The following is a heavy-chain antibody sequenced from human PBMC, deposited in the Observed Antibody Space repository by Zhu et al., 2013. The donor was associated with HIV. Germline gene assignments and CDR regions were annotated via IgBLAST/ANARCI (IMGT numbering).Heavy chain of an antibody. CDR1: GYTFTGYY. Sequence: QVQLVQSGAEVKKPGASVKVSCKASGYTFTGYYMHWVRQAPGQGLEWMGWINPNSGGTNYAQKFQGRVTMTRDTSISTAYMELSRLRSDDTAVYYCARRVGFVVVTVDAFDIWGQGTMVTVSS. CDR2: INPNSGGT. D-gene: IGHD2-21*02. CDR3: ARRVGFVVVTVDAFDI. V-gene: IGHV1-2*02. J-gene: IGHJ3*02.